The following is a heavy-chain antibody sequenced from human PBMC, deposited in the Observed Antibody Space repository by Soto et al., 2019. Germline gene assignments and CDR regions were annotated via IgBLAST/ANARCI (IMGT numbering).Heavy chain of an antibody. D-gene: IGHD6-13*01. CDR2: MNPINGAA. Sequence: ASVKVSCKASGYDFTAYDINWVRQASGQGLEWMGWMNPINGAAGSARRFQGRVSMTRNTATGTAYLELTSLRSDDTAVYYCGRGPSPRAPAGGTPYYYAMDVRGQGTTVTVSS. V-gene: IGHV1-8*02. CDR3: GRGPSPRAPAGGTPYYYAMDV. J-gene: IGHJ6*02. CDR1: GYDFTAYD.